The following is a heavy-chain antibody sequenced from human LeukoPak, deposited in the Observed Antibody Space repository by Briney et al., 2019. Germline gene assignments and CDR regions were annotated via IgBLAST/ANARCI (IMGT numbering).Heavy chain of an antibody. J-gene: IGHJ4*02. CDR1: GYTFTGYY. CDR3: ARDRSIVGATTIVY. CDR2: INPNSGST. V-gene: IGHV1-46*01. D-gene: IGHD1-26*01. Sequence: ASVKVSCKASGYTFTGYYMHWVRQAPGQGLEWMGWINPNSGSTSYAQRFQGRVTMTRDMSTSTVYMELSSLRSEDTAVYYCARDRSIVGATTIVYWGQGTLVTVSS.